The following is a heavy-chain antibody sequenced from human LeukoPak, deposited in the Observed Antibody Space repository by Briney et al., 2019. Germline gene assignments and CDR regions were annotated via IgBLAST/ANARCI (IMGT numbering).Heavy chain of an antibody. CDR3: ARSHTSFDY. V-gene: IGHV1-46*01. Sequence: ASVKVSCKASGYTFTSYGISWVRQAPGQGLEWMGIINPSGGSTNYPQKFQGRVTMTRDTSTSTVYMELSSLRSEDTAVYYCARSHTSFDYWGQGTLVTVSS. CDR1: GYTFTSYG. J-gene: IGHJ4*02. CDR2: INPSGGST.